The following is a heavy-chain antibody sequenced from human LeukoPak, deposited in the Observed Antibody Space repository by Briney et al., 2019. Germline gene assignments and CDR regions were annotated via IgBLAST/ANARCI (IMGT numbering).Heavy chain of an antibody. D-gene: IGHD3-22*01. CDR1: GFTFSSRL. Sequence: PGGSLRLSCAVSGFTFSSRLMHWVRQAPGKGLVWVALIKDDGTTNYADSVRGRFTASRDDAKNTVHLQMSSLRADDTAVYYCHPLSYVSNWGQGTLVTVSA. J-gene: IGHJ4*02. V-gene: IGHV3-74*01. CDR2: IKDDGTT. CDR3: HPLSYVSN.